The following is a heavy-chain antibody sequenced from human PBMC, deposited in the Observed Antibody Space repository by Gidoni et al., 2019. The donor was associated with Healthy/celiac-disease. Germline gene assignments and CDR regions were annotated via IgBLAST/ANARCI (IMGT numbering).Heavy chain of an antibody. D-gene: IGHD3-10*01. CDR2: ISGSGGST. CDR3: AKDRYGSGSYYKSYYFDY. Sequence: EVQLLESGGGLVQPGGSLRLSCAASGFTFSSYAMSWVRQAPGKGLEWVSAISGSGGSTYYADSVKGRFTISRDNSKNTLYLQMNSLRAEDTAVYYCAKDRYGSGSYYKSYYFDYWGQGTLVTVSS. CDR1: GFTFSSYA. J-gene: IGHJ4*02. V-gene: IGHV3-23*01.